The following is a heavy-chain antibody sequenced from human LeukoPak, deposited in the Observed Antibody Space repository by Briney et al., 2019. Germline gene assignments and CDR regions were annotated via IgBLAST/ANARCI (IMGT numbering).Heavy chain of an antibody. Sequence: GASVKVSCNASGYTFSGYYIHRVRQAPGQGLEWMGWTNPKSGGTNYAQKFQGRVTMTRDTSITTAYMELSRLRSDDTAVYYCTRELGCSGGSCYPDYWGQGTLVTVSS. CDR1: GYTFSGYY. CDR2: TNPKSGGT. CDR3: TRELGCSGGSCYPDY. D-gene: IGHD2-15*01. V-gene: IGHV1-2*02. J-gene: IGHJ4*02.